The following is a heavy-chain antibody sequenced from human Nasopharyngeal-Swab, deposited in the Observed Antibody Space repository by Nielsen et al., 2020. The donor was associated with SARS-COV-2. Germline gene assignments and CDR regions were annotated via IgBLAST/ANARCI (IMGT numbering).Heavy chain of an antibody. CDR2: ISSTGTTI. V-gene: IGHV3-48*03. Sequence: WIRQPPGKGLEWISYISSTGTTIYYADSVKGRFTISRDNAKNSLFLQMNSLRAEDTALYYCAREMGCSYGWDYWGQGTQVTVSS. J-gene: IGHJ4*02. D-gene: IGHD5-18*01. CDR3: AREMGCSYGWDY.